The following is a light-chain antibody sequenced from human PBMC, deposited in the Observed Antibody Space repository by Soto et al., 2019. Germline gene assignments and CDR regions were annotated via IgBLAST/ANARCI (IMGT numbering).Light chain of an antibody. J-gene: IGLJ1*01. CDR2: GNT. V-gene: IGLV1-40*01. CDR1: SSNIGSGYD. CDR3: QSYDNRLSGYV. Sequence: QAVVTQPPSVSGAPGQRVTISCTGGSSNIGSGYDVHWYQQLPGTAPKLLIYGNTNRPSGVPDRFSASTSVTSASLAITGLQAEDEGDYYCQSYDNRLSGYVFGTGTKVTVL.